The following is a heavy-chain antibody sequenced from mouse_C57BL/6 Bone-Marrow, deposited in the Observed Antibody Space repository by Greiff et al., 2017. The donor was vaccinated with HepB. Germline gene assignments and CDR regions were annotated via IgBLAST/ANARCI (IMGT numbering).Heavy chain of an antibody. CDR2: IEPENGDT. Sequence: VQLQQSGAELVRPGASVKLSCTASGFNIKDDYMHWVKQRPEQGLEWIGWIEPENGDTEYASNFQGKATITADTSSNTAYLQLSSLTSEDTAVYYCTTYVYDGYPYYFDYWGQGTTLTVSS. CDR1: GFNIKDDY. J-gene: IGHJ2*01. V-gene: IGHV14-4*01. CDR3: TTYVYDGYPYYFDY. D-gene: IGHD2-3*01.